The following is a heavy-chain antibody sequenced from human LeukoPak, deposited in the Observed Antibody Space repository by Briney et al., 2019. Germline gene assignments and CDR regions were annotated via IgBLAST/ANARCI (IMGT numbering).Heavy chain of an antibody. V-gene: IGHV3-23*01. D-gene: IGHD1-26*01. J-gene: IGHJ1*01. CDR2: ISGSGVTT. Sequence: GGSLRLSCVASGFTFSSYAMSWVRQAPGKGLEWVSAISGSGVTTHYAGSVKGRFSISRDNSKNTLYLQMNSLRAEDTALYYCAKKVVVGATSPYSDFQDWGQGTLVTVSS. CDR1: GFTFSSYA. CDR3: AKKVVVGATSPYSDFQD.